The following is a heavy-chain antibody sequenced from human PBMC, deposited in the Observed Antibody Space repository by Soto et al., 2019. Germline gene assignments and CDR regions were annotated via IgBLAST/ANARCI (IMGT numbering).Heavy chain of an antibody. CDR3: ARAQSVAWYGFDY. CDR1: GGSVNSASDY. Sequence: QLQLQESGPGLVKPSETVSLTCTVSGGSVNSASDYWSWIRQSPEKGLEWIGYVYYNGNTNYKPSLKSRVTMSVDTSKNQFSLKLSSVTAADTAVYYCARAQSVAWYGFDYWGQGTLVTVSS. CDR2: VYYNGNT. J-gene: IGHJ4*02. V-gene: IGHV4-61*01. D-gene: IGHD6-13*01.